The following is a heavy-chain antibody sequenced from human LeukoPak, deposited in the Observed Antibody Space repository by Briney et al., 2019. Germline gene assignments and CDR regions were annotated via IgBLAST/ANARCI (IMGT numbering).Heavy chain of an antibody. Sequence: GGSLRLSCAASGFTFSSYAMSWVRQAPGKGLEWVSAISGSGGSTYYADSVKGRFTISRDNSKNTLYLQMNSLRAEDTAVYYCAKSTLAYCGGDCYIDYWGQGTLVTVSS. CDR2: ISGSGGST. CDR3: AKSTLAYCGGDCYIDY. D-gene: IGHD2-21*02. J-gene: IGHJ4*02. CDR1: GFTFSSYA. V-gene: IGHV3-23*01.